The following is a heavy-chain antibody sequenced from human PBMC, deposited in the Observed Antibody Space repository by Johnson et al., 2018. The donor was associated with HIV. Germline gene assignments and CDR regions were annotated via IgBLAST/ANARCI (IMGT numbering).Heavy chain of an antibody. CDR2: ISYDGSNK. CDR3: ARNSRNDAFDI. Sequence: QVQLVESGGGVVQPGRSLRLSCAASGFTFSSYAMHWVRQAPGKGLEWVAVISYDGSNKYYVDSVKGRFTISRDNAQNSVYLQMDSLRAEETAVYSCARNSRNDAFDIWGQGTMVTVSS. V-gene: IGHV3-30-3*01. CDR1: GFTFSSYA. D-gene: IGHD2/OR15-2a*01. J-gene: IGHJ3*02.